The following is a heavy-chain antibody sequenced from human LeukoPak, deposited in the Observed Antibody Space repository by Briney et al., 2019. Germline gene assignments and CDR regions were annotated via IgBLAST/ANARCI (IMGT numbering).Heavy chain of an antibody. CDR3: ARGGYGSGWDYMDV. CDR1: GGSFSGYY. CDR2: INHSGNT. Sequence: SETLSPTCAVYGGSFSGYYWNWIRQPPGKGLEWIGGINHSGNTNYNPSLKSRVTISVDTSKNQFSLKLSSVTAADTAVYYCARGGYGSGWDYMDVWGKGTTVTVSS. D-gene: IGHD3-10*01. V-gene: IGHV4-34*01. J-gene: IGHJ6*03.